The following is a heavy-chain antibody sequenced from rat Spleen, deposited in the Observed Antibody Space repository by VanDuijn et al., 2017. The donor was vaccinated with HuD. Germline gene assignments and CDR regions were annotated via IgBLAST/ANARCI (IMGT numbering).Heavy chain of an antibody. CDR2: INPGGFNT. V-gene: IGHV5S13*01. D-gene: IGHD4-3*01. CDR3: ARQDTSGYSNWFAY. J-gene: IGHJ3*01. CDR1: GFTFSDYG. Sequence: EVQMVESSGGLVQPGRSLKLSCAASGFTFSDYGMAWVRQAPTKGLEWVASINPGGFNTYYRDSVKGRFTVSRDNSKSTLYLQVDSLRSEDTATYYCARQDTSGYSNWFAYWGQGTLVTVSS.